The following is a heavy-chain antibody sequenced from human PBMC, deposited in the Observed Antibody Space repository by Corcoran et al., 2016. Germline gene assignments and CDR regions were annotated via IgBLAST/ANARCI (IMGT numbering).Heavy chain of an antibody. CDR3: ARGEVSTVES. D-gene: IGHD4-17*01. CDR2: INPNSGGT. Sequence: QVQLVQSGAEVKKPGASVKVSCKASGYTFTGYYMHWVRQAHGQGLEWRGWINPNSGGTKYAQKFQDRVTMTRDTSISTGYMELSRLRSDDTAMYYCARGEVSTVESWGQGTLVTVSA. J-gene: IGHJ4*02. CDR1: GYTFTGYY. V-gene: IGHV1-2*02.